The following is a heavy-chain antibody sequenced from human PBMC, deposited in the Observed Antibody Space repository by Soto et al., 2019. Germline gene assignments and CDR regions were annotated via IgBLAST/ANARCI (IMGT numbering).Heavy chain of an antibody. Sequence: SETLSLTCTVSGGSISNYYWSWIRQAPGKGLEWIAYIYNSGITNYNPSLKSRVTISMDTSKNQFSLRLSSVTAADTAVYYCARGKGDASDLRPFDYWGQGTLVTVSS. D-gene: IGHD2-2*01. CDR2: IYNSGIT. CDR3: ARGKGDASDLRPFDY. V-gene: IGHV4-59*08. J-gene: IGHJ4*02. CDR1: GGSISNYY.